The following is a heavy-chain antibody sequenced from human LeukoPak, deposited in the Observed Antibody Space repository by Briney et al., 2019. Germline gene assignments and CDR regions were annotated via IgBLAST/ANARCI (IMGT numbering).Heavy chain of an antibody. J-gene: IGHJ3*02. CDR3: ARGQLAYCGGDCYSAFDI. D-gene: IGHD2-21*02. V-gene: IGHV3-23*01. Sequence: PGGSLRLSCAASGFTFSSYAMSWVRQAPGKGLEWVSAISGSGGSTYYADSVKGRFTISRDNAKNSLYLQMSSLRAEDTAVYYCARGQLAYCGGDCYSAFDIWGQGTVVTVSS. CDR2: ISGSGGST. CDR1: GFTFSSYA.